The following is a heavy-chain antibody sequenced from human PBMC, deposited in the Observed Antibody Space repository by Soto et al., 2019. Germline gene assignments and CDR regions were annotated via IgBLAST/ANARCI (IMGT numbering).Heavy chain of an antibody. D-gene: IGHD2-21*01. CDR1: GFSLTTGGVG. CDR2: ICWDDDK. V-gene: IGHV2-5*02. CDR3: AVSRCVGECLGSYSSHYYYGMDV. J-gene: IGHJ6*02. Sequence: QITLKESGPTLVQPTQTLTLTCTFSGFSLTTGGVGVGWIRQPPGKALEWLELICWDDDKRYSPSLKSRLTVTKDTSKNQVLLTMTNMDPVDTATYYCAVSRCVGECLGSYSSHYYYGMDVWGQGTTVTVSS.